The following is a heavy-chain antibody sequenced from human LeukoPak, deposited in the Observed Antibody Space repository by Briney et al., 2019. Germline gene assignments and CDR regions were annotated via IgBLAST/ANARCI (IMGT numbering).Heavy chain of an antibody. CDR3: ARVSRLHDFDY. V-gene: IGHV1-18*01. J-gene: IGHJ4*02. CDR1: GGTFSSYA. D-gene: IGHD5-24*01. CDR2: ISAYNGNT. Sequence: GASVKVSCKASGGTFSSYAISWVRQAPGQGLEWMGWISAYNGNTNYAQRLQGRVTMTTDASTSTAYMELRSLRSDDTAVYYCARVSRLHDFDYWGQGTLVTVSS.